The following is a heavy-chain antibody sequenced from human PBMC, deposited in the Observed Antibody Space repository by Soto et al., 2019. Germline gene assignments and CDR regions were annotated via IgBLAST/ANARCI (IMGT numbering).Heavy chain of an antibody. CDR3: ARPTYNSGSPFDY. Sequence: SETLSLTCTVSGGSISSYYWSWIRQPPGKGLEWIGYIYYSGSTNYNPSLKSRVTISVDTSKNQFSLKLSSVTAADTAVYYCARPTYNSGSPFDYWGQGTLVTV. V-gene: IGHV4-59*01. D-gene: IGHD1-20*01. CDR2: IYYSGST. CDR1: GGSISSYY. J-gene: IGHJ4*02.